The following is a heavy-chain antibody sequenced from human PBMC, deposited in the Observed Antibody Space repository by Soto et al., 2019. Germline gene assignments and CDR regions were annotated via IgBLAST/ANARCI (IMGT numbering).Heavy chain of an antibody. CDR1: GYTFTTYA. D-gene: IGHD6-19*01. V-gene: IGHV1-3*01. CDR2: VNAGNGNT. J-gene: IGHJ1*01. Sequence: GSSVKVSRKASGYTFTTYAMHWVRQAPGQKVEWMGWVNAGNGNTKYSQKFQGRGTITRDTSTSTAYMELRSLSSEDTAVYYCARESLIAVADDAEYFQHWGQGTLVTVSS. CDR3: ARESLIAVADDAEYFQH.